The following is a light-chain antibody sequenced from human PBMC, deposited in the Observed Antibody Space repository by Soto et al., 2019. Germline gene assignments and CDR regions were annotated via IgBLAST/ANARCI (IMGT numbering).Light chain of an antibody. CDR2: DVS. Sequence: QSALTQPASVSGSPGQSITISSTGTSSDVGGYNYVSWYQQHPGKAPKLMIYDVSNRPSGVSNRFSGSKSGNTASLTISGLQAEDEADYYCISYTSSSTPPVFGGGTKLTVL. CDR3: ISYTSSSTPPV. V-gene: IGLV2-14*01. CDR1: SSDVGGYNY. J-gene: IGLJ2*01.